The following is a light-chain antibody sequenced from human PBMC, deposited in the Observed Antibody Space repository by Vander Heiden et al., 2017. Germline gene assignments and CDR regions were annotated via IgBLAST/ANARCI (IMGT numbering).Light chain of an antibody. V-gene: IGLV1-40*01. CDR1: SSNIWAGYY. Sequence: QSVLTHPPSMSAPPGQRLTLSCTGSSSNIWAGYYVHVYQHLPVTAPNLLIYVNAVRPSGVPDLFASSKPGTSDSLAITGLQAEDEADYYCQSYDNSLSGHVVFGGGTKLTVL. CDR3: QSYDNSLSGHVV. CDR2: VNA. J-gene: IGLJ2*01.